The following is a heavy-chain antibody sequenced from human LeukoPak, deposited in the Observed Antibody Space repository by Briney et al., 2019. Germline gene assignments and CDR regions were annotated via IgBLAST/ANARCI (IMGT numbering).Heavy chain of an antibody. Sequence: PGGSLRLSCAASGFSFSRYGMHWVRQAPGKGLEWVALIWFDGSNTYHADSVRGRFTISRDNSKNTLYLQMNSLRAEDTAVYYCARPESGNFYSDYWGQGTLVTVSS. CDR2: IWFDGSNT. CDR1: GFSFSRYG. J-gene: IGHJ4*02. V-gene: IGHV3-33*01. D-gene: IGHD1-26*01. CDR3: ARPESGNFYSDY.